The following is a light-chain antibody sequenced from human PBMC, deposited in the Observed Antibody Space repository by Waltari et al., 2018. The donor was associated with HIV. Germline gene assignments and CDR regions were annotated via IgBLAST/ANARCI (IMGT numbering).Light chain of an antibody. CDR2: WAS. CDR1: QSVLYSSNNKNY. Sequence: DIVMTQSPDSLAVSLGERAAIHCKSSQSVLYSSNNKNYLAWYQQKPGQPPKLLMYWASTRESGVPDRFSGSGSGTDFTLTISSLRAEDVAFYYCQQYYSTPPTFGQGTKLEIK. J-gene: IGKJ2*01. CDR3: QQYYSTPPT. V-gene: IGKV4-1*01.